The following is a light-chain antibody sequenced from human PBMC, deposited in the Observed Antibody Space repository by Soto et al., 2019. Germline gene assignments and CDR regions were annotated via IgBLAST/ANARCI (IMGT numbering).Light chain of an antibody. J-gene: IGKJ2*01. CDR1: QSISDW. CDR3: YHYNNYPYT. Sequence: DIQMTQSPSTLSASVGDRVTITCRASQSISDWLAWYQQKPGQAPKLLIYKASRLESGVPSRFSGSGSGTAFTLTNNSLQPNDFSPYYCYHYNNYPYTFGQGSTLAIK. V-gene: IGKV1-5*03. CDR2: KAS.